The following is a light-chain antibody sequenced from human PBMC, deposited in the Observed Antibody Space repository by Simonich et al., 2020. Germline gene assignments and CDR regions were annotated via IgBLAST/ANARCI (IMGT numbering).Light chain of an antibody. CDR2: WAS. V-gene: IGKV4-1*01. J-gene: IGKJ2*01. CDR3: QQYYSTPYT. CDR1: QSVLYSSNNKNY. Sequence: DIVMTQSPHSLAVSLGERATINCKSSQSVLYSSNNKNYLAWYQQKPGQPPKLLICWASTRESGVPDRFSGSGSGTDFTLTISSLQAEDVAVYYCQQYYSTPYTFGQGTKLEIK.